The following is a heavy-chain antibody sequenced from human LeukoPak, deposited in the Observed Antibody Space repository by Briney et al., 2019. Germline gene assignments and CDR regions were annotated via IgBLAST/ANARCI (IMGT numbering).Heavy chain of an antibody. V-gene: IGHV4-39*07. CDR2: IYYSGST. J-gene: IGHJ4*02. CDR1: GDSISSSSYY. D-gene: IGHD5-24*01. CDR3: ARAFGRWLQFDY. Sequence: SETLSLTCTVSGDSISSSSYYWGWIRQPPGKGLEWIGSIYYSGSTYYNPSLKSRVTISVDTSKNQFSLKLSSVTAADTAVYYCARAFGRWLQFDYWGQGTLVTVSS.